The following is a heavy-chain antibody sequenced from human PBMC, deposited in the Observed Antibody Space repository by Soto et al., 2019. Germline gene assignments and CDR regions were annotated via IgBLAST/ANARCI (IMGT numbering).Heavy chain of an antibody. CDR1: GVTVSSSY. V-gene: IGHV3-53*01. CDR3: ARARDPEYSSAIFFDI. CDR2: IYSAGST. Sequence: GGSLRLSCAASGVTVSSSYMSWVRQAPGKGLQLVSVIYSAGSTSYTNSVKGPFTISKDISTNMVYLQITSLTDEDTAVYSCARARDPEYSSAIFFDIWGQGALVTVSS. D-gene: IGHD5-18*01. J-gene: IGHJ4*02.